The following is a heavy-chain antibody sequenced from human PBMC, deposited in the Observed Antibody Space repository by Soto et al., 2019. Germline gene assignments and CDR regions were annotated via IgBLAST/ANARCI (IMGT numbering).Heavy chain of an antibody. CDR2: ISAYNGNT. CDR1: GYTFTSYG. D-gene: IGHD2-21*02. J-gene: IGHJ4*02. CDR3: ARASLPRPHIVVVTANDY. Sequence: ASVKVSCKASGYTFTSYGISWVRQAPGQGLEWMGWISAYNGNTNYAQKLQGRVTMTTDTSTSTAYMELRSLRSDDTAVYYCARASLPRPHIVVVTANDYWGQGTLVTVAS. V-gene: IGHV1-18*01.